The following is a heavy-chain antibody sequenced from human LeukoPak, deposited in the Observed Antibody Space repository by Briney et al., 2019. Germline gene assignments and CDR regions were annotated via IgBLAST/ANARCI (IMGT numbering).Heavy chain of an antibody. J-gene: IGHJ4*02. Sequence: PGGSLRLSCAASGFTLSTHGTHWVRQAPGKGLEWVAGMWYDGSGEDYADSVKGPFTISRDMSKNTLNLQMNSLRVEDTAMFYCARDLSFGSLDFRGQGTLVTVSS. CDR1: GFTLSTHG. D-gene: IGHD1-26*01. CDR3: ARDLSFGSLDF. V-gene: IGHV3-33*01. CDR2: MWYDGSGE.